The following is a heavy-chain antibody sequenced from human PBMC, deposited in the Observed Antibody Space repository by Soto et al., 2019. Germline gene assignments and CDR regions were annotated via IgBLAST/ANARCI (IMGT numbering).Heavy chain of an antibody. CDR2: INRSGST. CDR3: ARSYCSGISCKAHHD. J-gene: IGHJ4*02. D-gene: IGHD2-2*01. CDR1: GGFFSGHY. Sequence: PSETLSLTCAVYGGFFSGHYCSWIRQPPGKGLEWIGEINRSGSTNYNPSLKSRVTISADSSKNQFSLELSSVTAADTAVYYCARSYCSGISCKAHHDWGQGTRVTVAS. V-gene: IGHV4-34*01.